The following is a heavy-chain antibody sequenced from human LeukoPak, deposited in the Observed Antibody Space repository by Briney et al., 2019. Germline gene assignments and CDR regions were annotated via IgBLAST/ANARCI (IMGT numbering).Heavy chain of an antibody. CDR1: GGSFSGYY. CDR3: ARYSSGWLNWFDP. V-gene: IGHV4-34*01. Sequence: PSETLSLTCAVYGGSFSGYYWSWIRRPPGKGLEWLGEINHSGSTNYNPSLKSRVTISVDTSKNQFSLKLSSVTAADTAVYYCARYSSGWLNWFDPWGQGTLVTVSS. CDR2: INHSGST. D-gene: IGHD6-19*01. J-gene: IGHJ5*02.